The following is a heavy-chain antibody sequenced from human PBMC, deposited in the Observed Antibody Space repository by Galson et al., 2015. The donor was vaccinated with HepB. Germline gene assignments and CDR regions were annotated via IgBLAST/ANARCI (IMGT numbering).Heavy chain of an antibody. CDR1: GYTLTELS. D-gene: IGHD3-22*01. CDR3: AADRSGYHSLDY. J-gene: IGHJ4*02. V-gene: IGHV1-24*01. Sequence: SVKVSCKVSGYTLTELSIHWVRQAPGKGLEWMGGFDPEDGETIYAQKFQGRVTMTEDTSTDTAYMELSSLRSEDTAMYYCAADRSGYHSLDYWGQGTLVTVSS. CDR2: FDPEDGET.